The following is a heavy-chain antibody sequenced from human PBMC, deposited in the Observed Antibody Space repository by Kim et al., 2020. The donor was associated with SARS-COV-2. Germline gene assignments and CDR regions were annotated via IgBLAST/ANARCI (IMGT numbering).Heavy chain of an antibody. CDR1: GYTFTGYY. D-gene: IGHD2-15*01. CDR2: INPNSGGT. V-gene: IGHV1-2*02. Sequence: ASVKVSCKASGYTFTGYYMHWVRQAPGQGLEWMGWINPNSGGTNYAQKFQGRVTMTRDTSISTAYMELSRLRSDDTAVYYCARDYCSGGSCYGVFDYWGQGTLVTVSS. J-gene: IGHJ4*02. CDR3: ARDYCSGGSCYGVFDY.